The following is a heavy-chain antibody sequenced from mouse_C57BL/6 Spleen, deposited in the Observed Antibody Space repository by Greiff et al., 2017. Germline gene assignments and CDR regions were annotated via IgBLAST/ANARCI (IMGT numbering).Heavy chain of an antibody. CDR3: ASGLRTFAY. CDR1: GYTFTSYW. J-gene: IGHJ3*01. Sequence: VQLQQPGAELVRPGTSVKLSCKASGYTFTSYWMHWVKQRPGQGLEWIGVIDPSDSYTNYNQKFKGKATLTVDTSSSTAYMQLSSLTSEDSAVXYCASGLRTFAYWGQGTLVTVSA. D-gene: IGHD3-1*01. V-gene: IGHV1-59*01. CDR2: IDPSDSYT.